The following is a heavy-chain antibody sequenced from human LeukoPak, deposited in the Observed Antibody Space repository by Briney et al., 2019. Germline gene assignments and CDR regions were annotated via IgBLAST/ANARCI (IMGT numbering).Heavy chain of an antibody. CDR1: GFTFSSFS. CDR2: ISDRTANII. CDR3: ARVRGPTFGSSYLDV. D-gene: IGHD3-10*01. Sequence: GGSLRLSCAASGFTFSSFSMHWVRQAPGKGLEWPSYISDRTANIIYYADSVKGRFTTSRDNAKDSLHLQMNSLRAEDTAVYFCARVRGPTFGSSYLDVWGKGTTVTVSS. J-gene: IGHJ6*03. V-gene: IGHV3-48*04.